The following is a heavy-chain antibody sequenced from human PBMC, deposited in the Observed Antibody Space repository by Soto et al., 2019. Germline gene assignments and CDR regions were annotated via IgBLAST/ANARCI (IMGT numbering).Heavy chain of an antibody. CDR1: GFTFSSYG. D-gene: IGHD6-13*01. CDR2: IWYDGSNK. V-gene: IGHV3-33*01. J-gene: IGHJ4*02. Sequence: QVQRVESGGGVVQPGRSLRLSCAASGFTFSSYGMHWVRQAPGKGLEWVAVIWYDGSNKYYADSVKGRVTISRDNSKNTLYLQMNSLRAEDTAVYYCAGHHSSSWHSIDYWGQGTLVTVSS. CDR3: AGHHSSSWHSIDY.